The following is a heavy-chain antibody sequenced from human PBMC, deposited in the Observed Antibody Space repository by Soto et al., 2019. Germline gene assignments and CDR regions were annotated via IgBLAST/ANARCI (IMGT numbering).Heavy chain of an antibody. CDR3: ARNAVYDYSWCDP. J-gene: IGHJ5*02. D-gene: IGHD3-16*01. CDR2: IYHSGHT. Sequence: SETLSLTCTVSGYSISRAFYWGWIRQSPGKGLEWIGSIYHSGHTYYNPSLKSRVIISMDPSRNQLSLNLSSVTASDTASYYCARNAVYDYSWCDPWGQGALVTVYS. CDR1: GYSISRAFY. V-gene: IGHV4-38-2*02.